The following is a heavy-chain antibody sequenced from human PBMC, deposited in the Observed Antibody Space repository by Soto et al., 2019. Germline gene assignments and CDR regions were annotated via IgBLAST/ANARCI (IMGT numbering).Heavy chain of an antibody. CDR3: TTDRGYLTFDY. D-gene: IGHD3-22*01. V-gene: IGHV3-7*01. J-gene: IGHJ4*02. CDR1: GFTLSNSW. CDR2: IKEDGTAK. Sequence: GGSLRLSCAASGFTLSNSWMNWVRQAPGKGLEWVANIKEDGTAKYYLDSVKGRFTVSRDNVKNSLYLQMNSLRAEDTAMYYCTTDRGYLTFDYWGPGTLVTVSS.